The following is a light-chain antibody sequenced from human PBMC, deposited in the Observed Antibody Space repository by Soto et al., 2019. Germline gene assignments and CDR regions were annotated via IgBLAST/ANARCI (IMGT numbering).Light chain of an antibody. J-gene: IGLJ3*02. CDR1: STDVGAYTY. Sequence: QSALTQPASVSGSPGQSITISCTGASTDVGAYTYVSWYQQHPGKAPKVIIFEVSHRPSGVSDRFSGSKSGNTASLTISGLQADDEADYYCISYASSSTWVFGGGTKVTVL. CDR2: EVS. CDR3: ISYASSSTWV. V-gene: IGLV2-14*01.